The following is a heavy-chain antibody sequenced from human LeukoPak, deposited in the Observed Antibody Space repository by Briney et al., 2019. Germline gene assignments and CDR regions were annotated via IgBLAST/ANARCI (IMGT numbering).Heavy chain of an antibody. CDR1: GFTFSSYA. Sequence: PGGSLRLSCAASGFTFSSYAMNWVRQAPGKGLERVSSISRGSDHIFYADSMKGRFTISRDNAKNSLYLQMNSLGAEDTAVYYCARPYDTRGYFPDYWGQGTLVTVSS. V-gene: IGHV3-21*01. D-gene: IGHD3-22*01. CDR2: ISRGSDHI. J-gene: IGHJ4*02. CDR3: ARPYDTRGYFPDY.